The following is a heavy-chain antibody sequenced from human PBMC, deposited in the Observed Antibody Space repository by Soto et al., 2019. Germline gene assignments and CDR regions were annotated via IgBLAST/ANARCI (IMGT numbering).Heavy chain of an antibody. V-gene: IGHV3-30-3*01. CDR1: GFTFSSYA. J-gene: IGHJ4*02. CDR2: ISYDGSNK. CDR3: ARAYEGDYFDY. D-gene: IGHD3-16*01. Sequence: GGSLILSCAASGFTFSSYAMHWVRQAPGKGLEWVAVISYDGSNKYYADSVKGRFTISRDNSKNTLYLQMNSLRAEDTAVYYCARAYEGDYFDYWGQGTLVTGSS.